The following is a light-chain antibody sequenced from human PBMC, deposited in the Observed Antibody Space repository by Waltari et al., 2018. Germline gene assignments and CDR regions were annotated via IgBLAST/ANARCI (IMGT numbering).Light chain of an antibody. J-gene: IGKJ1*01. Sequence: DVVMTQSPDSLAVSLGERATINCKSSQSLLYTSNTKNYLAWYQQKPGQPPKRLIYWASSRESGVPDRFSGSGSGTYFTLTISGLQAEDVASYFCLQYLHTPRTFGQGTKVEIK. V-gene: IGKV4-1*01. CDR3: LQYLHTPRT. CDR2: WAS. CDR1: QSLLYTSNTKNY.